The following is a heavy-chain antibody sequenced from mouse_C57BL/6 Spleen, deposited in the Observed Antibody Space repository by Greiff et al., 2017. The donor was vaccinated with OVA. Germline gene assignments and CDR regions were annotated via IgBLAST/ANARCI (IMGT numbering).Heavy chain of an antibody. Sequence: EVQVVESGGGLVQPGGSLKLSCAASGFTFSDYYMYWVRQTPEKRLEWVAYISNGGGSTYYPDTVKGRFTISRDNAKNTLYLQMSRLKSEDTAMYYCARTWLAYWGQGTLVTVSA. CDR1: GFTFSDYY. V-gene: IGHV5-12*01. CDR2: ISNGGGST. CDR3: ARTWLAY. J-gene: IGHJ3*01.